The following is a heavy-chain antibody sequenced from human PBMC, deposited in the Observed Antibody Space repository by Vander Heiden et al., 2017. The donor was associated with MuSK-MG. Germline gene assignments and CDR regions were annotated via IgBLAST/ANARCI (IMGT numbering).Heavy chain of an antibody. Sequence: QVQLVQSGAEVKQPEASVKVSCKASGYTFSSYGISWVRQAPGQGLEWMGWISADKGNTNYAQKFQGRVTMTTDTSTRTAYMDLRSLRSDDTAVYYCARDPFGEVSDYWGQGTLVTVSS. V-gene: IGHV1-18*04. J-gene: IGHJ4*02. D-gene: IGHD3-10*01. CDR3: ARDPFGEVSDY. CDR2: ISADKGNT. CDR1: GYTFSSYG.